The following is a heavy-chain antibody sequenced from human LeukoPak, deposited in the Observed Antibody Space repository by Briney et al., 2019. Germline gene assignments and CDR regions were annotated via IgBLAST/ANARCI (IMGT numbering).Heavy chain of an antibody. Sequence: SETLSLTCTVSGASISSYYWSWIRQPPGKGLEWIGYIYNIGSTNYNPSLESRVTISVDTSKNQFSLKLSSVTAADTAVYYCARVGVTPYYYYGMDVWGQGTTFTVSS. V-gene: IGHV4-59*01. CDR1: GASISSYY. CDR3: ARVGVTPYYYYGMDV. CDR2: IYNIGST. J-gene: IGHJ6*02. D-gene: IGHD2-21*02.